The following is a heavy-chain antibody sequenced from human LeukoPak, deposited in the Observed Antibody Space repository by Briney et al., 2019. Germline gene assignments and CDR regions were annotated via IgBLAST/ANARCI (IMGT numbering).Heavy chain of an antibody. CDR2: IYYSGST. D-gene: IGHD3-3*01. CDR1: NGSNSSYY. J-gene: IGHJ4*02. Sequence: PSENLSQTRTVYNGSNSSYYWGWIRQPPGTGLEWIGYIYYSGSTNYNPALKSRVTMSVDTSKNQFSLKLSSVTAADTAVYYCARGKAEYYDFWSGTIFDYWGQGTLVTVSS. CDR3: ARGKAEYYDFWSGTIFDY. V-gene: IGHV4-59*01.